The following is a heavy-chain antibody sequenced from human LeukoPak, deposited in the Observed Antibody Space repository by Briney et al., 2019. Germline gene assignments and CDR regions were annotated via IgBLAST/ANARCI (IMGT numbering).Heavy chain of an antibody. D-gene: IGHD3-22*01. V-gene: IGHV4-39*01. CDR3: ASRYYYDPSGHLLY. CDR1: GDSIRSSSYY. Sequence: WETLSLTCTVSGDSIRSSSYYWAWIRQPPGKGLEWIGFIYYTGSTYYNPSLNSRVTISVDTSNNQFSLKLRSVTAADRAVYFCASRYYYDPSGHLLYWGQGTLVTVSS. CDR2: IYYTGST. J-gene: IGHJ4*02.